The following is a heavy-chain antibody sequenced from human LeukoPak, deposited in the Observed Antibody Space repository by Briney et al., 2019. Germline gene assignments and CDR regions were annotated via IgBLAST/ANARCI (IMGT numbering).Heavy chain of an antibody. V-gene: IGHV3-21*01. CDR1: GFTFSSYS. Sequence: PGGSLRLSCAASGFTFSSYSMNWVRQAPGKGLEWVSSISSSSSYIYYADSVKGRFTISRDNAKNSLYLQMNSLRAEDTAAYYCARDYGGSYYFDYWGQGTLVTVSS. CDR3: ARDYGGSYYFDY. D-gene: IGHD1-26*01. J-gene: IGHJ4*02. CDR2: ISSSSSYI.